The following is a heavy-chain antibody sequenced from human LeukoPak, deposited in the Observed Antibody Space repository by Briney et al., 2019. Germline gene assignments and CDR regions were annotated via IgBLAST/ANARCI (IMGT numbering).Heavy chain of an antibody. CDR3: ARGGATVTTRYWYFDL. Sequence: SETLSLTCAVSGDSIGSSNGWSWVRQPPGKGLEWIGEIYHSGSTNYNPYLKSRVTISVDKSKTQFSLKLSSVTAADTAVYYCARGGATVTTRYWYFDLWGRGTLVTVSS. CDR1: GDSIGSSNG. V-gene: IGHV4-4*02. J-gene: IGHJ2*01. D-gene: IGHD4-17*01. CDR2: IYHSGST.